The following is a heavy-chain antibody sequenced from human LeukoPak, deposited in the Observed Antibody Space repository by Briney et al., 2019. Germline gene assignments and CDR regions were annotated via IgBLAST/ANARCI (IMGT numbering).Heavy chain of an antibody. J-gene: IGHJ6*03. CDR1: GGFISSYY. CDR2: IYYSGST. D-gene: IGHD4-17*01. Sequence: ASETLSLTCTVSGGFISSYYWSWIRQPPGKGLEWIGYIYYSGSTNYNPSLKSRVTISVDTSKNQLSLKVTSVTAADTAVYYCARSKYTTDYYYYYMDVWGKGTTVTVSS. V-gene: IGHV4-59*01. CDR3: ARSKYTTDYYYYYMDV.